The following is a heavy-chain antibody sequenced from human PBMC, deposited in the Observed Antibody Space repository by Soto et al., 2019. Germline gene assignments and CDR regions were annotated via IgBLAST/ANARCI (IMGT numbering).Heavy chain of an antibody. D-gene: IGHD2-21*02. Sequence: LRRPLSLTCAVSGGSISSGNWWSWVRQPPGRGLEWIGEIYHSGSTNYNPSLKSRVTISIDKSKNQFSLKLTSVTAADTAVYYCARWGVVLTAEVNCFDPWGQGTLVTVSS. CDR3: ARWGVVLTAEVNCFDP. CDR1: GGSISSGNW. J-gene: IGHJ5*02. V-gene: IGHV4-4*02. CDR2: IYHSGST.